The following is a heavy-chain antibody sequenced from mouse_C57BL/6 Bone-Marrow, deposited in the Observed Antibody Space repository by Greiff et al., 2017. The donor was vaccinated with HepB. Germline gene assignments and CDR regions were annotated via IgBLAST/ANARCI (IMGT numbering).Heavy chain of an antibody. CDR1: GFTFSSYG. Sequence: EVQRVESGGDLVKPGGSLKLSCAASGFTFSSYGMSWVRQTPDKRLEWVATISSGGSYTYYPDSVKGRFTISRDNAKNTLYLQMSSLKSEDTAMYYCASFTTVVPMDYWGQGTSVTVSS. CDR3: ASFTTVVPMDY. J-gene: IGHJ4*01. CDR2: ISSGGSYT. V-gene: IGHV5-6*01. D-gene: IGHD1-1*01.